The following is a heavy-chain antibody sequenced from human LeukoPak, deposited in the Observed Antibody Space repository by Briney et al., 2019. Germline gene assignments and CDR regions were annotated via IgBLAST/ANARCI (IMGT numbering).Heavy chain of an antibody. V-gene: IGHV4-30-2*01. CDR3: ARTRGSYYAFDI. Sequence: SQTLSLTCTVSGGSISSGGYYWSWIRQPPGKGLEWIGYIYHSGSTYYNPSLKSRVTISVDRSKNQFSLKLSSVTAADTAVYYCARTRGSYYAFDIWGQGTMVTVSS. CDR1: GGSISSGGYY. CDR2: IYHSGST. D-gene: IGHD1-26*01. J-gene: IGHJ3*02.